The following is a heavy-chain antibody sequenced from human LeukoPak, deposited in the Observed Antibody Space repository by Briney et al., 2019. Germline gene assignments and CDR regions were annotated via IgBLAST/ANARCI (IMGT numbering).Heavy chain of an antibody. Sequence: GGSLRLSCAASGFTFSSYAMSWVRQAPGKGLEWVSAISGSGGSTYYADSVKGRFTISRDNAKNSLYLQMNSLRAEDTAVYYCARDLSGYYDYWGQGTLVTVSS. J-gene: IGHJ4*02. CDR2: ISGSGGST. CDR1: GFTFSSYA. V-gene: IGHV3-23*01. CDR3: ARDLSGYYDY. D-gene: IGHD3-22*01.